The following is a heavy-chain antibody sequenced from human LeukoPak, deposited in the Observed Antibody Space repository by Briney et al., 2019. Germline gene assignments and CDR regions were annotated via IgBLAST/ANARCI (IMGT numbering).Heavy chain of an antibody. V-gene: IGHV1-69*04. CDR3: ATLHCIDACHIRDR. CDR2: IIPVLNTA. CDR1: GDTFNNDA. J-gene: IGHJ5*02. Sequence: SVKVSCKASGDTFNNDAVSWVRQAPGQGLEWMGRIIPVLNTADYAHDFEGKITITADTSTNTAYLELSSLRFEDTAIYYCATLHCIDACHIRDRWGQGTLVTVSS. D-gene: IGHD2-15*01.